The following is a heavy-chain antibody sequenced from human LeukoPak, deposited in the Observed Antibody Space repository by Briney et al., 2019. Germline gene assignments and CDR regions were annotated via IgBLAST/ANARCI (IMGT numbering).Heavy chain of an antibody. CDR1: GYTFADYY. V-gene: IGHV1-2*06. Sequence: ASVKVSCKASGYTFADYYVHWVREAPGHGLEWTGRMSPTSGGTNYAPKFQGRVTMTRDTSISTAYMELSSLRSDDTPIYYCARDDGLDYWGQGTLVTVSS. CDR2: MSPTSGGT. CDR3: ARDDGLDY. J-gene: IGHJ4*02.